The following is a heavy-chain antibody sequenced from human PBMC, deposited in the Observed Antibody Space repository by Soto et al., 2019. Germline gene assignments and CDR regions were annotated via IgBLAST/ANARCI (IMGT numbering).Heavy chain of an antibody. D-gene: IGHD3-3*01. V-gene: IGHV1-69*01. J-gene: IGHJ6*01. Sequence: HVQLVQSGAEVRAPGSSVKVSCQASGGTFSTSGISWVRQAPGQGLEWMGGIIPAYETTNFAQRFQGRVTLSADESTRTGYTELSSLRSEDTAVYYCASAPMEGRFLVGSFFFYGMDVWAQGTTVIVSS. CDR2: IIPAYETT. CDR3: ASAPMEGRFLVGSFFFYGMDV. CDR1: GGTFSTSG.